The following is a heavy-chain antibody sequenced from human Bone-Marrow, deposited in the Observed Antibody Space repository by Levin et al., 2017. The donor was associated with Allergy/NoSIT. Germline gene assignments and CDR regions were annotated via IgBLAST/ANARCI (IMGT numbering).Heavy chain of an antibody. CDR3: ARGGRGYCSSTSCYPLDY. CDR2: IYSSGST. CDR1: GGSISDYY. V-gene: IGHV4-59*01. J-gene: IGHJ4*02. Sequence: SETLSLTCIVSGGSISDYYWSWIRQPPGKGLEWIGYIYSSGSTNYSPSLKSRVSISLDTAKNQFSLKLASVTAADTAVYYCARGGRGYCSSTSCYPLDYWGRGTLVTVSS. D-gene: IGHD2-2*01.